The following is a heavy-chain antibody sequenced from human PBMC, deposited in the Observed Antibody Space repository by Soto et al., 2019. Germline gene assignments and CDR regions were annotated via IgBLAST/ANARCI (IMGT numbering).Heavy chain of an antibody. V-gene: IGHV1-2*04. D-gene: IGHD2-2*02. J-gene: IGHJ6*02. CDR2: INPNSGGT. CDR1: GYTFTGYY. Sequence: ASVKVSCKASGYTFTGYYMHWVLQAPRQGREWMGWINPNSGGTNYAQKFQGWVTMTRGTSSSTAYMELSRLSSDDTAVYYCARGQRASCSSTSSYIRGVGYFYYYGMDVWGQGTTVTVS. CDR3: ARGQRASCSSTSSYIRGVGYFYYYGMDV.